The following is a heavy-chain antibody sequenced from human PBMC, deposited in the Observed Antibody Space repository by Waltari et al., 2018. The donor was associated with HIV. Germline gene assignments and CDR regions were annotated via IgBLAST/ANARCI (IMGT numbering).Heavy chain of an antibody. D-gene: IGHD3-10*01. V-gene: IGHV3-11*01. CDR2: ISTSGRTM. J-gene: IGHJ4*02. CDR1: GFSLRAFY. CDR3: ARVGSYYKWGYFDY. Sequence: QEQVVESGGGLVKHGGSLRLSCVAFGFSLRAFYLTWIRQAPGRGLEWVSYISTSGRTMYYADSVKGRFTISRDNAKNSLYLQMNSLRAEDTAVYYCARVGSYYKWGYFDYWGQGTLVTVSS.